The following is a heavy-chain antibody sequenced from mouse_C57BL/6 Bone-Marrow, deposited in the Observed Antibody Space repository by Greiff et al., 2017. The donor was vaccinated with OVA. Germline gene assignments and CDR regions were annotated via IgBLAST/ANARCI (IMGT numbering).Heavy chain of an antibody. J-gene: IGHJ3*01. D-gene: IGHD2-4*01. CDR2: IDPSDSYT. V-gene: IGHV1-59*01. CDR1: GYTFTSYW. Sequence: VQLQQSGAELVRPGTSVKLSCKASGYTFTSYWMHWVKQRPGQGLEWIGVIDPSDSYTNYNQKFKGKATLTVDTSSSTAYMQLSSLTSEDSAVYYCARREIYYDYDVWFAYWGQGTLVTVSA. CDR3: ARREIYYDYDVWFAY.